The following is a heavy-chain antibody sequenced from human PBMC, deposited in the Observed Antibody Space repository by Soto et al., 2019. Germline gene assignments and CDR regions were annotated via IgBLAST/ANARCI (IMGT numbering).Heavy chain of an antibody. D-gene: IGHD3-3*01. Sequence: QVQLVESGGGVVQPGRSLRLSCAASGFTFSSYAMHWVRQAPGKGLEWVAVISYDGSNKYYADSVKGRFTISRDNSKNTLYLQMNSLRAEDTAVYYCARVPLLRFVEWLLEDYYGMDVWGQGTTVTVSS. V-gene: IGHV3-30-3*01. CDR3: ARVPLLRFVEWLLEDYYGMDV. CDR2: ISYDGSNK. J-gene: IGHJ6*02. CDR1: GFTFSSYA.